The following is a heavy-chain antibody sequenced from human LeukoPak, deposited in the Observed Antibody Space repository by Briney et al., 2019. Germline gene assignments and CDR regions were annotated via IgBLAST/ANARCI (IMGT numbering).Heavy chain of an antibody. V-gene: IGHV3-9*01. CDR1: GFTFDDYA. D-gene: IGHD3-10*01. CDR2: ISWNSGSI. J-gene: IGHJ4*02. CDR3: ARDKGGMVPFDH. Sequence: GGSLRLSCAASGFTFDDYAMHWVRHAPGKGLEWVSGISWNSGSIGYVDSVKGRFTIARDDSKNLLYLQMNSLRPEDTAMYFCARDKGGMVPFDHWGQGTLVTVPS.